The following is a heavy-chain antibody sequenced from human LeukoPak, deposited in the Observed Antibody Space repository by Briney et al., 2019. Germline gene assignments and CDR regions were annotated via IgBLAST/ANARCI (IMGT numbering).Heavy chain of an antibody. D-gene: IGHD3-9*01. V-gene: IGHV3-48*01. J-gene: IGHJ4*02. CDR1: GFTFSSYS. Sequence: GGSLRLSCVASGFTFSSYSMNWVRQAPGKGLEWVSYISSSSSTIYYADSVKGRFTISRDNAKNSLYLQMNRLRAEDTAVYYCARDGAVLRYFDWLPPVGNFDYWDQGTLVTVSS. CDR2: ISSSSSTI. CDR3: ARDGAVLRYFDWLPPVGNFDY.